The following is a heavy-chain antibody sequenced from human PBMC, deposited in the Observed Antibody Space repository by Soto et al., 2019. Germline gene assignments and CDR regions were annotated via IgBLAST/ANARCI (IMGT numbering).Heavy chain of an antibody. V-gene: IGHV3-7*01. J-gene: IGHJ5*01. D-gene: IGHD2-2*03. Sequence: GGSLTLACAASGFTFGYEGMSWARQAPGKGLEWVATIKLDASEKKHVDSVKGRFTRSRDNAKSSLYLQMDSLRAEDTAVYYCARDSGYCSVNSVQHYLDSSGHGTLGTVFS. CDR1: GFTFGYEG. CDR2: IKLDASEK. CDR3: ARDSGYCSVNSVQHYLDS.